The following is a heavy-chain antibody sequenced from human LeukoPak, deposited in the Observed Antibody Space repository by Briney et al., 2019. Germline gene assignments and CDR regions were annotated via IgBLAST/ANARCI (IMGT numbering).Heavy chain of an antibody. Sequence: ASVKVSCKASDDKFTSHGINWVRLAPGQGLEWMGRISTYNGYTKYAQKFQGRVSMTTDTSSSTAYMELRNLTSDDTALYYCARDRINVLVVVAIGGNSAAFDIWGQGTMVTVSS. D-gene: IGHD3-22*01. CDR2: ISTYNGYT. V-gene: IGHV1-18*01. J-gene: IGHJ3*02. CDR3: ARDRINVLVVVAIGGNSAAFDI. CDR1: DDKFTSHG.